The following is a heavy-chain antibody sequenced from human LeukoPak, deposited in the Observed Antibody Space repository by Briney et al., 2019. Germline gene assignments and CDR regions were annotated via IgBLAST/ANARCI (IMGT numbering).Heavy chain of an antibody. J-gene: IGHJ4*02. V-gene: IGHV4-4*07. CDR1: GGSISSYY. D-gene: IGHD2-15*01. CDR3: ARLYCSGGSCHIDY. Sequence: SETLSLTCTVSGGSISSYYWSWIRQPAGKGLEWIGRIYTSGSTNYNPSLKSRVTMSVDTSKNQFSLKLSSVTAADTAVYYCARLYCSGGSCHIDYWGQGTLVTVSS. CDR2: IYTSGST.